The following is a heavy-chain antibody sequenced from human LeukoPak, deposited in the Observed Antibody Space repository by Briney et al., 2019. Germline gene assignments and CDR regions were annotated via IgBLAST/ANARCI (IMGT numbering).Heavy chain of an antibody. CDR1: GFTFSSYG. Sequence: GGSLRLSCAASGFTFSSYGMHWVRQAPGKGLEWVAFIRYDGSNKYYADSVKGRFTISRDNSKNTLYLQMHSLRAEDTAVYYCAKVPIAAAGIIDFWGQGTLVTVSS. V-gene: IGHV3-30*02. D-gene: IGHD6-13*01. CDR3: AKVPIAAAGIIDF. CDR2: IRYDGSNK. J-gene: IGHJ4*02.